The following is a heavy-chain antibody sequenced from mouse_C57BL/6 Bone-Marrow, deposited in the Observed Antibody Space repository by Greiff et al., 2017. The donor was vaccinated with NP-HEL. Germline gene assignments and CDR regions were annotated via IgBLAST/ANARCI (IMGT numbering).Heavy chain of an antibody. Sequence: EVQLQQSGPGLAKPSQTLSLTCSVTGYSITSDYWNWIRKFPGNKLEYMGYISYSGSTYYNPSLNSRNSINRDTTKNQYYLQFNSETTEDTATYCCARYRDYDLYAMDYWGQGTSVTVSS. D-gene: IGHD2-4*01. V-gene: IGHV3-8*01. CDR2: ISYSGST. CDR1: GYSITSDY. CDR3: ARYRDYDLYAMDY. J-gene: IGHJ4*01.